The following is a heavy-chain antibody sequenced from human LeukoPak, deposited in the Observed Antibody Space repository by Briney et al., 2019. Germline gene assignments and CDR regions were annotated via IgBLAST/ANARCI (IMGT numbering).Heavy chain of an antibody. CDR3: ARVRGSYHFDY. Sequence: GGSMRLSCAASGFTFSGYSMNWVRQAPGKGLEWVSYITSSSSTIYYADSVKGRFTISRDNAKNSLYLQMNSLRAEDTAVYYCARVRGSYHFDYWGQGTLVTVSS. CDR1: GFTFSGYS. J-gene: IGHJ4*02. V-gene: IGHV3-48*01. D-gene: IGHD1-26*01. CDR2: ITSSSSTI.